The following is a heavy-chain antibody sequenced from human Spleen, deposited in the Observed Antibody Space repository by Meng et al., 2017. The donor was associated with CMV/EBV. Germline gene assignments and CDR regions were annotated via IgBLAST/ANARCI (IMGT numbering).Heavy chain of an antibody. V-gene: IGHV4-59*01. D-gene: IGHD3-3*01. CDR1: GGSISSYY. CDR3: ARHTSYYYGMDV. J-gene: IGHJ6*02. Sequence: SETLSLTCTVSGGSISSYYWSWIRQPPGKALEWIGYIYHSGSTNYNPSLKSRVTISVDTSKNQFSLKLSSVTAADTAVYYCARHTSYYYGMDVWGQGTTVTVSS. CDR2: IYHSGST.